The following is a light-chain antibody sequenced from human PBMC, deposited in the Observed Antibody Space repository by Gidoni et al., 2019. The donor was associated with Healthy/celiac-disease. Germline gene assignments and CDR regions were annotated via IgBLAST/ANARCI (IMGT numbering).Light chain of an antibody. CDR3: CSYAGSSTLV. CDR2: EVS. Sequence: QSALTQPASVSGSPGQSITISCTGTSSDVGSYNLVSWYQQHPGKAPKLMIYEVSKRPSGVSNRFSGSKSGNTASLTSSGLQAEDEADYYCCSYAGSSTLVCGGGTKLTVL. V-gene: IGLV2-23*02. CDR1: SSDVGSYNL. J-gene: IGLJ2*01.